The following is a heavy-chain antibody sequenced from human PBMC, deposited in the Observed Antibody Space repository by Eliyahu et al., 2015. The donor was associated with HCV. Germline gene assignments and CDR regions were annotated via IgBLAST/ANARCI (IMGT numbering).Heavy chain of an antibody. Sequence: QVQLQQSGPGLVKASQTLSLTCVISGDSXSSXSVAWNWIRQSPSRGLEWLGRTYYRTKWYNEYGGSVRSRITIIADTSKNHFSLHLSSVTPEDTAMYFCAKDRGSGWHNRFESWGQGTMVTVYS. CDR2: TYYRTKWYN. CDR1: GDSXSSXSVA. CDR3: AKDRGSGWHNRFES. D-gene: IGHD6-25*01. V-gene: IGHV6-1*01. J-gene: IGHJ5*01.